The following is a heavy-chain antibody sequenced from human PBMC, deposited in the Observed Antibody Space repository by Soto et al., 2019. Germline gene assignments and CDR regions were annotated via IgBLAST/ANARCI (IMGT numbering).Heavy chain of an antibody. J-gene: IGHJ4*02. CDR3: ARADRFGSGSYFFDY. CDR1: GYTFTSYG. D-gene: IGHD3-10*01. V-gene: IGHV1-8*01. CDR2: MNPNTGNT. Sequence: ASVKVSCKASGYTFTSYGVNWVRQAAGQGLEWMGWMNPNTGNTGYAQKFQGRVTMTRNTSISTAYMELSSLTSEDTAVYYCARADRFGSGSYFFDYWGQGTLVTVSS.